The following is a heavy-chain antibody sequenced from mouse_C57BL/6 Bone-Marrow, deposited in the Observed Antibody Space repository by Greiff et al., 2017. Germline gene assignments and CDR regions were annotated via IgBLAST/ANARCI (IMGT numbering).Heavy chain of an antibody. CDR2: INPNNGGT. V-gene: IGHV1-26*01. CDR1: GYTFTDYY. CDR3: ARYGIYYGNYVGAMDY. Sequence: LLEPGASVKISCKASGYTFTDYYMNWVKQSHGKSLEWIGDINPNNGGTSYNQKFKGKATLTVDKSSSTAYMELRSLTSEDSAVYYCARYGIYYGNYVGAMDYWGQGTSVTVSS. D-gene: IGHD2-1*01. J-gene: IGHJ4*01.